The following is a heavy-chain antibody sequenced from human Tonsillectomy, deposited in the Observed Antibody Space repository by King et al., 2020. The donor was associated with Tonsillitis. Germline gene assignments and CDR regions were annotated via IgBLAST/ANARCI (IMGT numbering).Heavy chain of an antibody. Sequence: VQLVESGGGVVQPGRSLRLSCAASGFAFSTYAMHWVRQAPGKGLEWVAVTSYEGITKYYADSVAGRFAIARDKSKNTLYLQMNSLRVEDTGVYYCARGLGSGYYFDYWGQGTLVTVSS. CDR2: TSYEGITK. D-gene: IGHD3-22*01. J-gene: IGHJ4*02. CDR1: GFAFSTYA. V-gene: IGHV3-30*09. CDR3: ARGLGSGYYFDY.